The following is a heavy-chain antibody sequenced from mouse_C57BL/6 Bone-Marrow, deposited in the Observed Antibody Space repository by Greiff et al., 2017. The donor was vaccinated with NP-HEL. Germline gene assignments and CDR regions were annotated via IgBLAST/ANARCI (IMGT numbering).Heavy chain of an antibody. V-gene: IGHV5-17*01. CDR2: ISSGSSTI. J-gene: IGHJ4*01. Sequence: EVMLVESGGGLVKPGGSLTLSCAASGFTFSDYEMHWVRQAPEKGLEWVAYISSGSSTIYYADTVKGRFTISRDNAKNTLFLQMTSLRSEDAAMYYCAKDLSGAMDYWGQGTSVTVSS. D-gene: IGHD3-1*01. CDR3: AKDLSGAMDY. CDR1: GFTFSDYE.